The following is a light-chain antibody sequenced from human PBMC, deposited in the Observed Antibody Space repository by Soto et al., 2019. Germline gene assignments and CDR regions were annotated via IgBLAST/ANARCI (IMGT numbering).Light chain of an antibody. Sequence: EIVLAQSPGSLSLSPGETATLSCRASQTVSSNLVWYQQKPGQAPRLLIYDASNRATGIPARFSGSGSGTDFTLTINSLEPEDFAVYYWQQRYDWPLPFGGGTKVEIK. CDR1: QTVSSN. CDR2: DAS. J-gene: IGKJ4*01. CDR3: QQRYDWPLP. V-gene: IGKV3-11*01.